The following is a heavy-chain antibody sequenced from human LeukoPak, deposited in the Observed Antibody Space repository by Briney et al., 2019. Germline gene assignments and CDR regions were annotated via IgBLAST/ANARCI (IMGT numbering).Heavy chain of an antibody. CDR3: ARAYDSSGNYYYYYGMDV. V-gene: IGHV4-30-4*01. D-gene: IGHD3-22*01. Sequence: SGPGLVKPSQTLSLTCTVSGGSISSGDYYWSWTRQPPGKGLEWMGYIYYSGSTYYNPSLKSRVTISVDTSKNQFSLKLSSVTAADTAVYYCARAYDSSGNYYYYYGMDVWGQGTTVTVSS. J-gene: IGHJ6*02. CDR2: IYYSGST. CDR1: GGSISSGDYY.